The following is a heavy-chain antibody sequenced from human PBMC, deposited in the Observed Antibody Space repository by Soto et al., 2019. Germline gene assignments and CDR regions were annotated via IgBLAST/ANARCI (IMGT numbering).Heavy chain of an antibody. CDR1: GYTFTSYD. V-gene: IGHV1-8*01. CDR3: ARGPVLLWFGELRYYYYYYMDV. CDR2: MNPNSGNT. Sequence: QVQLVQSGAEVKKPGASVKVSCKASGYTFTSYDINWVRQATGQGLEWMGWMNPNSGNTGYAQKLQGRVTMTRNTSISTAYMELSSLRSEDTAVYYCARGPVLLWFGELRYYYYYYMDVWCKGTTVTVSS. J-gene: IGHJ6*03. D-gene: IGHD3-10*01.